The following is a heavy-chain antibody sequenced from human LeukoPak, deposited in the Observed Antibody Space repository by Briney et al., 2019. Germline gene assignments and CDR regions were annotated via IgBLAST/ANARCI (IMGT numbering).Heavy chain of an antibody. CDR1: GGTFSSYA. Sequence: ASVKVSCKASGGTFSSYAISWVRQAPGQGLEWMGGIIPIFGTANYAQKFQGRVTMTRDTSTSTVYMELSSLRSEDTAVYYCARENGSSSWSLFDYWGQGTLVTVSS. CDR2: IIPIFGTA. D-gene: IGHD6-13*01. V-gene: IGHV1-69*05. J-gene: IGHJ4*02. CDR3: ARENGSSSWSLFDY.